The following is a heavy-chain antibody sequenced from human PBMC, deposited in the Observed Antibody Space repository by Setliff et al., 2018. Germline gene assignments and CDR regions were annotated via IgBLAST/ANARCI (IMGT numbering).Heavy chain of an antibody. J-gene: IGHJ6*02. CDR3: ARAPLLFGVVIADGMDV. CDR1: GYTFTSYD. CDR2: MNPNSGNT. Sequence: ASVKVSCKASGYTFTSYDINWVRQATGQGLEWMGWMNPNSGNTGYAQKFQGRVTMTTDESTSTAYMELSSLRSEDTAVYYCARAPLLFGVVIADGMDVWGQGTTVTVSS. D-gene: IGHD3-3*01. V-gene: IGHV1-8*02.